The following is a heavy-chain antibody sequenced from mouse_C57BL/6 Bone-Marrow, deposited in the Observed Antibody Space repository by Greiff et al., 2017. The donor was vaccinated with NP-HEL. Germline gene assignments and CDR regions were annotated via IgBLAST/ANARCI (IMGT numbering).Heavy chain of an antibody. J-gene: IGHJ4*01. CDR3: ARDLDYYAMDY. CDR1: GFTFSSYG. V-gene: IGHV5-6*01. Sequence: EVMLVESGGDLVKPGGSLKLSCAASGFTFSSYGMSWVRQTPDKRLEWVATISSGGSYNYYPDSVKGRFTISRDNAKNTLYLQMSSLKSEDTAMYYCARDLDYYAMDYWGQGTSVTVSS. CDR2: ISSGGSYN.